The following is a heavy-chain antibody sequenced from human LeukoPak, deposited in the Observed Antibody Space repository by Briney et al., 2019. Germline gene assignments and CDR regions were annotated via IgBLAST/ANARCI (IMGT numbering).Heavy chain of an antibody. V-gene: IGHV3-33*01. J-gene: IGHJ4*02. CDR3: ARDLSYGSAAD. CDR1: GFRFSTYG. CDR2: IWHDGSQR. D-gene: IGHD2-15*01. Sequence: GTSLRLSCAASGFRFSTYGFHWVRQAPGKGLEWVADIWHDGSQRYYADSVMGRFTISRDDSRNTLSLQMNSLRVEDTAVYYCARDLSYGSAADWGQGTLVTVSS.